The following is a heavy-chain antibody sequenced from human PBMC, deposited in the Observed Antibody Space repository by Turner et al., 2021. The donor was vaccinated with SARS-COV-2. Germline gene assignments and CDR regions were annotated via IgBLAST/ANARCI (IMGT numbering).Heavy chain of an antibody. V-gene: IGHV4-4*07. CDR3: TRVPSGGWFDP. D-gene: IGHD3-3*01. CDR1: GGSLSNYF. CDR2: IYTSGLT. J-gene: IGHJ5*02. Sequence: QVQLQESGPGLVKPSETLSLTCTVSGGSLSNYFWTLIRQPAGKGLEWIGRIYTSGLTDYNPSLKSRVTMSVDTSKNKLSLRLTSVTAADTAVYYCTRVPSGGWFDPWGQGTLVSVSS.